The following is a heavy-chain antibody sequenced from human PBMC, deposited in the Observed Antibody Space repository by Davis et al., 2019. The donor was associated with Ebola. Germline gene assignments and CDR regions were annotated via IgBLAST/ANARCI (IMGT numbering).Heavy chain of an antibody. D-gene: IGHD3-10*01. CDR2: ICSNGGST. Sequence: PGGSRRPSGQPSGFTFIGYAMHGVRQAPGKGLEYSEAICSNGGSTYYANSVKGRFTISRDNSKNTLYLQMGSLRAEDMAVYYCARDLSSASLFDYWGQGTLVTVSS. V-gene: IGHV3-64*01. CDR1: GFTFIGYA. J-gene: IGHJ4*02. CDR3: ARDLSSASLFDY.